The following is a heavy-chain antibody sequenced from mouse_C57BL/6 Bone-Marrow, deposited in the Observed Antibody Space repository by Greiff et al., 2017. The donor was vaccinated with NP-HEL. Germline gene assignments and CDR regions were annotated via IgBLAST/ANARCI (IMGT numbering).Heavy chain of an antibody. Sequence: VQLKQSGPELVKPGASVKISCKASGYSFTDYNMNWVKQSNGKSLEWIGVINPNYGTTSYNQKFKGKATLTVDQSSSTAYMQLHSLTSEDSAVYYCARGYYYGSSWGWYFDVGGTGTTVTVSS. D-gene: IGHD1-1*01. CDR2: INPNYGTT. CDR3: ARGYYYGSSWGWYFDV. CDR1: GYSFTDYN. J-gene: IGHJ1*03. V-gene: IGHV1-39*01.